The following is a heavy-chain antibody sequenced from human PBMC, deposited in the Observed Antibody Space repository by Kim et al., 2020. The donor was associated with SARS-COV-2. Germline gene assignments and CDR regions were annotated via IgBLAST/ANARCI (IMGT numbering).Heavy chain of an antibody. V-gene: IGHV3-30*18. CDR3: AKDDGYSSGWYDMDY. CDR1: GFTFSSYG. J-gene: IGHJ4*02. Sequence: GGSLRLSCAASGFTFSSYGMHWVRQAPGKGLEWVAVISYDGSNKYYADSVNGLFTISRDNSKNTLYLQMNSLRAEDTAVYYCAKDDGYSSGWYDMDYWGQGTMITVSS. CDR2: ISYDGSNK. D-gene: IGHD6-19*01.